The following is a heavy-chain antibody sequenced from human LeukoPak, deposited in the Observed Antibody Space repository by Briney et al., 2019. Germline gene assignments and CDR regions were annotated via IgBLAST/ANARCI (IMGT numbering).Heavy chain of an antibody. CDR2: INHSGST. CDR3: ARGRYVSITIFGVPTRGKFDY. Sequence: PGGSLRLSCAASGFTFSSYAMSWIRQPPGKGLEWLGEINHSGSTNYNPSLKSRVTISVDTSKNQFSLKLSSVTAADTAVYYCARGRYVSITIFGVPTRGKFDYWGQGTLVTVSS. V-gene: IGHV4-34*01. D-gene: IGHD3-3*01. CDR1: GFTFSSYA. J-gene: IGHJ4*02.